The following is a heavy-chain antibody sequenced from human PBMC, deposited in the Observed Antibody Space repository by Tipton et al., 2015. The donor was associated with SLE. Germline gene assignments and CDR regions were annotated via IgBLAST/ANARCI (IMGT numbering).Heavy chain of an antibody. Sequence: TLSLTCTVYGGSFRGYYWTWIRQPPGKGLEWIGEINHSGNTNYNPSLKSRSTISVDMSQNQFSLKLSSVTAADTAVYYCARSRGSSGWVDYWGQGTLVTVSS. CDR3: ARSRGSSGWVDY. D-gene: IGHD6-19*01. J-gene: IGHJ4*02. V-gene: IGHV4-34*01. CDR1: GGSFRGYY. CDR2: INHSGNT.